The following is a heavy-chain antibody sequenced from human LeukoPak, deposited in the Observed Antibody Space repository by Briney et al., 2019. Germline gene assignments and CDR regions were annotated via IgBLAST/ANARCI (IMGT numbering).Heavy chain of an antibody. V-gene: IGHV4-59*12. CDR2: IYYSGTT. CDR3: ARDQYYYDSSGYLFDY. Sequence: SETLSLTCAVSGGSISPYYWTWIRQPPGKGLESIGYIYYSGTTNYNPSLKSRVTISVDTSKNQISLKLSSVTAADTAVYYCARDQYYYDSSGYLFDYWGQGTLVTVSS. J-gene: IGHJ4*02. CDR1: GGSISPYY. D-gene: IGHD3-22*01.